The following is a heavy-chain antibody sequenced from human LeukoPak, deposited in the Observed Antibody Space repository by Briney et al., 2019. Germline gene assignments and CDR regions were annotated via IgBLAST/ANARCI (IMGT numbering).Heavy chain of an antibody. J-gene: IGHJ4*02. V-gene: IGHV4-34*01. CDR2: INHSGST. D-gene: IGHD3-22*01. Sequence: SETLSLTCAVYGGSFSGYYWSWIRQPPGKGLEWIGEINHSGSTNYNPSLKSRVTISVDTSKNQFSLKLSSVTAADTAVYYCARDQENYYYDSSGYYYDWGQGTLVTVSS. CDR3: ARDQENYYYDSSGYYYD. CDR1: GGSFSGYY.